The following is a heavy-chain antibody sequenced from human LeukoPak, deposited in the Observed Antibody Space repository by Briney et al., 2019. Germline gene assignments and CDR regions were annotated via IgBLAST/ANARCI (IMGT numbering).Heavy chain of an antibody. CDR3: AREIVVVPAATGSMDV. D-gene: IGHD2-2*01. CDR2: ISSSGSTI. Sequence: PGGSLRLSCAASGFTFSSYEMNWVRQAPGKGLEWVSYISSSGSTIYYADSVKGRFTISRDNAKNSLYLQMNSLRAEDTAVYYCAREIVVVPAATGSMDVWGQGTTVTVSS. CDR1: GFTFSSYE. J-gene: IGHJ6*02. V-gene: IGHV3-48*03.